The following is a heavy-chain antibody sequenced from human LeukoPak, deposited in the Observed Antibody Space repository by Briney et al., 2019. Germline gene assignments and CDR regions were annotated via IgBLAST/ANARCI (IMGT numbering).Heavy chain of an antibody. D-gene: IGHD1-14*01. CDR2: IYYSGST. Sequence: SETLSLTRTVSGGSISSSSYYWGWIRQPPGKGLEWIGSIYYSGSTYYNPSLKSRVTISVDTSKNQFSLKLSSVTAADTAVYYCARFTGYYFDYWGQGTLVTVSS. V-gene: IGHV4-39*01. CDR1: GGSISSSSYY. J-gene: IGHJ4*02. CDR3: ARFTGYYFDY.